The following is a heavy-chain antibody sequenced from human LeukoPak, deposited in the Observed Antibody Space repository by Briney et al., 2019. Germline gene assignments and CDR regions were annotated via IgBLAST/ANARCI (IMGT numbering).Heavy chain of an antibody. CDR1: GFTFSSYG. CDR3: AKTTGAPTPYDY. CDR2: IRYDGSNK. D-gene: IGHD1-1*01. J-gene: IGHJ4*02. Sequence: GGSLRLSCAAPGFTFSSYGMHWVRQAPGKGLEWVAFIRYDGSNKYYADSVKGRFTISRDNSKNTLYLQMNSLRAEDTAVYYCAKTTGAPTPYDYWGQGTLVTVSS. V-gene: IGHV3-30*02.